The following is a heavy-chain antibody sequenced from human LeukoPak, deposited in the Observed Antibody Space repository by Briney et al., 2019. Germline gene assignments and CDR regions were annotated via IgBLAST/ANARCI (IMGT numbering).Heavy chain of an antibody. CDR2: INHSGST. CDR3: ARASGIYGMDV. Sequence: SETLSLTCAVYGGSFSGYYWSWIRQPPGKGLEWIGEINHSGSTNYNPSLQSRVTISVDTSKNQFSLKLSSVTAADTAVYYCARASGIYGMDVWGQGTTVTVSS. J-gene: IGHJ6*02. D-gene: IGHD1-26*01. V-gene: IGHV4-34*01. CDR1: GGSFSGYY.